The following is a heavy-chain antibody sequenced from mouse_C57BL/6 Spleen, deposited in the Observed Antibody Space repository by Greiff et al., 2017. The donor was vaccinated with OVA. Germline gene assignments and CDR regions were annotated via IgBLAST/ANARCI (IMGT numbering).Heavy chain of an antibody. CDR1: GFTFSDYY. V-gene: IGHV5-16*01. D-gene: IGHD2-3*01. J-gene: IGHJ2*01. CDR3: ARAHDGYYDYFDY. Sequence: DVMLVESEGGLVQPGSSMKLSCTASGFTFSDYYMAWVRQVPEKGLEWVANINYDGSSTYYLDSLKSRFIISRDNAKNILYLQMSSLKSEDTATYYCARAHDGYYDYFDYWGQGTTLTVSS. CDR2: INYDGSST.